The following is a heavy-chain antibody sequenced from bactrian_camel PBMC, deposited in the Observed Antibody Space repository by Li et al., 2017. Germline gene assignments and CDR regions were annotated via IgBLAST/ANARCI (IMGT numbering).Heavy chain of an antibody. V-gene: IGHV3S63*01. CDR2: ISPSGLTP. Sequence: VQLVESGGGSVQGGGSLRLPCAASGYTFKYCMAWFRQAPGKKREGVASISPSGLTPHYADSVEGRFTISQDKAKNTMYLQLNNLKPEDTSVYYCAADRGYGLGCLSDSGYWGQGTQVTVS. CDR1: GYTFKYC. D-gene: IGHD1*01. J-gene: IGHJ6*01. CDR3: AADRGYGLGCLSDSGY.